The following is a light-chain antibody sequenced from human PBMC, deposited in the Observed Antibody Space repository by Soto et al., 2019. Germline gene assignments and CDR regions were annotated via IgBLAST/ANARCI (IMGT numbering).Light chain of an antibody. V-gene: IGLV2-14*03. J-gene: IGLJ1*01. CDR2: DVS. Sequence: QSALTQPASVSGSPGQSITISCTGASRDVDAYNYVSWYQQHPGKAPKLMIYDVSSRPSGVSDRFSGSKSGNTASLTISGLQAEDEGDYYFSSYTTSLTDVFGTGTKVTVL. CDR3: SSYTTSLTDV. CDR1: SRDVDAYNY.